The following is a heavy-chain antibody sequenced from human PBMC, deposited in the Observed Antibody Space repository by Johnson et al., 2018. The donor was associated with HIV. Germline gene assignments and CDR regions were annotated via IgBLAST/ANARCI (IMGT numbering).Heavy chain of an antibody. J-gene: IGHJ3*02. CDR2: IKTDGSNT. D-gene: IGHD6-13*01. Sequence: VQLVESGGGLVQPGGSLRLSCVASGFTFGGEWMHWVRQAPGQGLVWVSRIKTDGSNTAYAASLRGRFTISGDNAKRTLYLHMNSLRAEDTAVYFCARDCSSWRHAFDIWGQGTMVTVSS. CDR3: ARDCSSWRHAFDI. V-gene: IGHV3-74*01. CDR1: GFTFGGEW.